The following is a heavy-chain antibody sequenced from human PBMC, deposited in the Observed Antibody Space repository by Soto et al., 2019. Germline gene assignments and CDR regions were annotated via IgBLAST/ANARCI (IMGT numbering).Heavy chain of an antibody. CDR2: IIPIFGTA. Sequence: QVQLVQSGAEVKKPGSSVKVSCKASGGTFSSYAISWVRQAPGQGLEWMGGIIPIFGTANYAQKFQGRVKITADESKSTAYMELSSLRSEDTAVYYCARDDYGDTKLTNPVDYWGQGTLVTVSS. CDR3: ARDDYGDTKLTNPVDY. V-gene: IGHV1-69*01. D-gene: IGHD4-17*01. J-gene: IGHJ4*02. CDR1: GGTFSSYA.